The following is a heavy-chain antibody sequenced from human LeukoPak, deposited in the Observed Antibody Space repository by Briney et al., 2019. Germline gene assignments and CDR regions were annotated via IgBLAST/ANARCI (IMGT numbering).Heavy chain of an antibody. J-gene: IGHJ4*02. D-gene: IGHD5-12*01. Sequence: PGGSLRLSCAASGFTFSSYAMSWVRQAPGRGPEWVSAISGSGGNTYYADSVKGRFTISGDNSQNTLYLQMNSLRAEDTAVYYCAKGSSGYETNFDFWGQGTLVTVSS. CDR1: GFTFSSYA. CDR3: AKGSSGYETNFDF. V-gene: IGHV3-23*01. CDR2: ISGSGGNT.